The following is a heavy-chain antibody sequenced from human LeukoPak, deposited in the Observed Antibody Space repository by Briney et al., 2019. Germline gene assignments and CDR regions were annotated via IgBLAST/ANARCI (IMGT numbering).Heavy chain of an antibody. Sequence: ASVKVSCKASGYTFTSYGISWVRQAPGQGLEWMGWINPNSGGTNYAQKFQGRVTMTRDTSISKAYMELSRLRSDDTAVYYCATEARSMVRGVISLDFDYWGQGTLVTVSS. D-gene: IGHD3-10*01. CDR2: INPNSGGT. CDR1: GYTFTSYG. V-gene: IGHV1-2*02. J-gene: IGHJ4*02. CDR3: ATEARSMVRGVISLDFDY.